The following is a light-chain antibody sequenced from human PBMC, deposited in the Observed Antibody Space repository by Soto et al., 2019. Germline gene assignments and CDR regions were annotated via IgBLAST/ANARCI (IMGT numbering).Light chain of an antibody. Sequence: QSVLTQPPSASGTPGQRVTISCSGSSSNIGSNYVYWYQQLQGTAPKLLIYRNNQRPSGVPDRFSGSKSGTSASLAISGLRSEDDADYYCAAWDDSLSGYVFGTGTKLTVL. CDR1: SSNIGSNY. CDR2: RNN. J-gene: IGLJ1*01. V-gene: IGLV1-47*01. CDR3: AAWDDSLSGYV.